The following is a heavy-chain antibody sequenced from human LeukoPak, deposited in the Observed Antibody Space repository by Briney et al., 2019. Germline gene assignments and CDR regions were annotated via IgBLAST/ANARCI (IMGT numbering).Heavy chain of an antibody. CDR1: GYTFTGYY. J-gene: IGHJ4*02. CDR3: ARSPYYYGSGSYEN. D-gene: IGHD3-10*01. V-gene: IGHV1-2*02. Sequence: ASVKVSCKASGYTFTGYYMHWVRQAPGQGLEWMGWINPNSGGTNYAQKFQGRVTMTRDTSISTAYLQWSSLKASDTAMYYCARSPYYYGSGSYENWGQGTLVTVSS. CDR2: INPNSGGT.